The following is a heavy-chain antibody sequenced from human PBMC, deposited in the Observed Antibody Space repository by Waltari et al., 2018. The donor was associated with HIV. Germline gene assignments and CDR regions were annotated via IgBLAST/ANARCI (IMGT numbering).Heavy chain of an antibody. CDR2: IKSGAEGGTT. J-gene: IGHJ4*02. CDR3: TTLWYSYDSTDY. CDR1: GITLRNSW. Sequence: EVQLVESGGGLVTPWGCRRLSCAASGITLRNSWMTVVRQAPGQGLEWVGRIKSGAEGGTTDYAAAVKGRFTISRDDSKHTLYLQMDSLKTEDTAVYYCTTLWYSYDSTDYWGQGTLVTVSS. V-gene: IGHV3-15*01. D-gene: IGHD3-22*01.